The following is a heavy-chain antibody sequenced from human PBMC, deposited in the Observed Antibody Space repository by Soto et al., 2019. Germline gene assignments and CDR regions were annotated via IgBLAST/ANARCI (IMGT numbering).Heavy chain of an antibody. J-gene: IGHJ4*02. CDR1: GYTFTTYY. CDR3: AANWNFGLNF. Sequence: GASVKVSCKASGYTFTTYYMYWVRQAPGQGLEWMGIINPSGGSTSFAQKFQGRFTISRDNAKSSVFLEMSDLRSDDTAVYYCAANWNFGLNFWGQGTLVTVSS. CDR2: INPSGGST. D-gene: IGHD1-1*01. V-gene: IGHV1-46*01.